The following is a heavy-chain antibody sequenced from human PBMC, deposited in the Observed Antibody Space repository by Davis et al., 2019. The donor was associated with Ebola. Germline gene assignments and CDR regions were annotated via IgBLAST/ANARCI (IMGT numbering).Heavy chain of an antibody. V-gene: IGHV4-34*01. J-gene: IGHJ4*02. CDR2: INHSGST. D-gene: IGHD2-15*01. CDR3: ASRYCSGGSCYFDY. Sequence: SETLSLTCAVYGGSFSGYYWSWIRQPPGKGLEWIGEINHSGSTNYNPSLKSRVTISIDTSKNQFSLKLSSVTAADTAVYYCASRYCSGGSCYFDYWGQGTLVTVSS. CDR1: GGSFSGYY.